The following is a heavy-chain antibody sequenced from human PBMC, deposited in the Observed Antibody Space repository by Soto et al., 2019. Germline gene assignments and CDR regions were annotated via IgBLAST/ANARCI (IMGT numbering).Heavy chain of an antibody. V-gene: IGHV4-30-2*01. CDR3: ARAGYCSSTSCYNNWFDP. Sequence: SETLSLTCAVSGGSISSGGDSWSWIRQPPGKGLEWIGYIYHSGSTYYNPSLKSRVTISVDRSKNQFSLKLSSVTAADTAVYYCARAGYCSSTSCYNNWFDPWGQGTLVTVSS. D-gene: IGHD2-2*02. CDR2: IYHSGST. CDR1: GGSISSGGDS. J-gene: IGHJ5*02.